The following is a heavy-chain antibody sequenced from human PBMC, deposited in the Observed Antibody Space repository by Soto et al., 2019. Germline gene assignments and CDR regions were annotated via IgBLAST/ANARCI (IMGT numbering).Heavy chain of an antibody. J-gene: IGHJ3*02. CDR1: GFTFDDYA. V-gene: IGHV3-9*01. D-gene: IGHD4-17*01. CDR3: AKDRHYGDYGGDAFDI. CDR2: ISWNSGSI. Sequence: LRLSCAASGFTFDDYAMHWVRQAPGKGLEWVSGISWNSGSIGYADSVKGRFTISRDNAKNSLYLQMNSLRAEDTALYYCAKDRHYGDYGGDAFDIWGQGTMVTVSS.